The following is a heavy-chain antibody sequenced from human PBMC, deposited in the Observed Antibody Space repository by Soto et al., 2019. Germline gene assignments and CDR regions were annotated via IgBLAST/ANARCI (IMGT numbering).Heavy chain of an antibody. D-gene: IGHD2-2*01. V-gene: IGHV4-39*01. CDR2: IYYSGST. J-gene: IGHJ4*02. CDR1: GGSISSSSYY. CDR3: ARPVVVVPAATYFDY. Sequence: ETLSLTCTVSGGSISSSSYYWGWIRQPPGKGLEWIGSIYYSGSTYYNPSLKSRVTISVDTSKNQFSLKLSSVTAADTAVYYCARPVVVVPAATYFDYWGQGTLVTVSS.